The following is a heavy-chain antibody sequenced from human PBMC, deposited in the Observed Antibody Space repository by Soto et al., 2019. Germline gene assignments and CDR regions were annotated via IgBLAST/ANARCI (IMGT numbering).Heavy chain of an antibody. CDR1: GYTFTGYY. CDR3: ARAGKEYYDSSGYRLYYFDY. Sequence: ASVKVSCKASGYTFTGYYMHWVRQAPGQGLEWMGWINPNSGGTNYAQKCQGRVTMTRDTSISTAYMELSRLRSDDTAVYYCARAGKEYYDSSGYRLYYFDYWGQGTLVTVSS. J-gene: IGHJ4*02. V-gene: IGHV1-2*02. CDR2: INPNSGGT. D-gene: IGHD3-22*01.